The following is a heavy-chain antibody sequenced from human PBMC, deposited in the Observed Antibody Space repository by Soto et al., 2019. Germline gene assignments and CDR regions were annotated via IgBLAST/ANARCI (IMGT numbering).Heavy chain of an antibody. Sequence: EVQLVESGGGLVQPGGSLRLSCAASGFTVSSNYMSWVRQAPGKGLEWVSVIYSGGSTYYADSVKGRFTISRDNSKNTLYLKMNSLRAEDTAVYYCARDSRYYDLYYMDVWGKGTTVTVSS. CDR3: ARDSRYYDLYYMDV. D-gene: IGHD3-3*01. V-gene: IGHV3-66*01. CDR2: IYSGGST. J-gene: IGHJ6*03. CDR1: GFTVSSNY.